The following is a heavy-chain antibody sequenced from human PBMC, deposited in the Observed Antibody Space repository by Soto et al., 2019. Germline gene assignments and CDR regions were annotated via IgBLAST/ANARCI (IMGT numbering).Heavy chain of an antibody. D-gene: IGHD2-15*01. CDR3: AKATRGQCIGAHCYAFDF. Sequence: EVQLLESGGGLVQPGGSLRLSFAASGFTFTNYAMNWVRHSPGEGLEWVASVIGTGIDTYHAASVKGRFTISRDNSRNTMYLEMNRLRAEDTAMYHCAKATRGQCIGAHCYAFDFWGQGILVTVS. CDR2: VIGTGIDT. J-gene: IGHJ4*02. V-gene: IGHV3-23*01. CDR1: GFTFTNYA.